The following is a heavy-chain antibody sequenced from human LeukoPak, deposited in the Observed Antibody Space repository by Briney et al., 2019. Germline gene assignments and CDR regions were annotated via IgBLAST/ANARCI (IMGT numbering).Heavy chain of an antibody. Sequence: GGSLRLSCAASGFTFSSYSMSWVRQAPGKGLEWVSSISSRSGYISYGDSVKGRFHISRDNAKNSLYLQMNTLRAEDTAVYYCASFDSSGWHYFDYWGQGTLVTVSA. D-gene: IGHD6-19*01. CDR1: GFTFSSYS. CDR3: ASFDSSGWHYFDY. CDR2: ISSRSGYI. V-gene: IGHV3-21*01. J-gene: IGHJ4*02.